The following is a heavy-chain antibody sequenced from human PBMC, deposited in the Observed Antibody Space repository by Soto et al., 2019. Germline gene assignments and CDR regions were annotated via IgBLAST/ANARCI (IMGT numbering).Heavy chain of an antibody. CDR1: GFTFTSSA. D-gene: IGHD2-2*01. V-gene: IGHV1-58*01. CDR3: AAPIVVVPAAILYCMDV. J-gene: IGHJ6*02. CDR2: IVVGSGNT. Sequence: SVKVSCKASGFTFTSSAVQWVRQARGQRLEWIGWIVVGSGNTNYAQKFQERVTITRDMSTSTAYMELSSLRSEDTAVYYCAAPIVVVPAAILYCMDVCGQGTTVTVSS.